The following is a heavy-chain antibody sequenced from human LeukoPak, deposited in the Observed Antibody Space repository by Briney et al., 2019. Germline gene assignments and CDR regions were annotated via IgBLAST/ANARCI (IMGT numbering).Heavy chain of an antibody. J-gene: IGHJ4*02. CDR2: ISSNGGYT. D-gene: IGHD3-10*01. V-gene: IGHV3-23*01. Sequence: GGSLRLSCAASGFIFSTYAMSWVRQAPGKGLEWVSAISSNGGYTYYADSVKGRFTISRDNSKNTLYLQMNSLRAEDTAVYYCARSVSSRFTSPRRPYYFDSWGQGTLVTVSS. CDR1: GFIFSTYA. CDR3: ARSVSSRFTSPRRPYYFDS.